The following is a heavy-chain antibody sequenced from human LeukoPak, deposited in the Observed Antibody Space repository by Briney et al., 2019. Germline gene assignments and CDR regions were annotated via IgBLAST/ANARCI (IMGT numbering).Heavy chain of an antibody. V-gene: IGHV3-11*01. D-gene: IGHD3-3*01. CDR2: ITSSGSTI. Sequence: GGSLRLSCAASGFTFSDYYMSWIRQTPGKGLEWVSYITSSGSTIFYADSVKGRFTISRDNAKNSLYLQMNSLRAEDTAVYYCARDRGVVIMSPNDYWGQGTLVTVSS. CDR3: ARDRGVVIMSPNDY. CDR1: GFTFSDYY. J-gene: IGHJ4*02.